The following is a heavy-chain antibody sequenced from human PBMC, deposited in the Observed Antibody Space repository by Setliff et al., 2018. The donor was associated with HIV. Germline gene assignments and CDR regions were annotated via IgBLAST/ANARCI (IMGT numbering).Heavy chain of an antibody. J-gene: IGHJ4*01. CDR2: INTSGGSA. D-gene: IGHD6-19*01. CDR3: ARNQGDASGWYAGDY. CDR1: GYTFTSYP. Sequence: AASVKVSCKASGYTFTSYPMHWVRQAPGQGLEWMGVINTSGGSAGYAEKFRGRVTMTRDTSTNTVYMDLRNLRSEDTAVYYCARNQGDASGWYAGDYWGHGTQVTVSS. V-gene: IGHV1-46*01.